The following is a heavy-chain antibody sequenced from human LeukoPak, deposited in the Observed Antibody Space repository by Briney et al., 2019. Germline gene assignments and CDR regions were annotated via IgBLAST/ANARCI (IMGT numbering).Heavy chain of an antibody. CDR2: IWYDGSNK. Sequence: GGSLRLSCAASGFTFSSYEMNWVRQATGKGLEWVALIWYDGSNKYYADSVKGRFTVSRDNSKNTLFLQMNSLRAEDTAVYYCARDGYQPLDYWGQGTLVTVSS. D-gene: IGHD6-13*01. J-gene: IGHJ4*02. CDR3: ARDGYQPLDY. V-gene: IGHV3-33*08. CDR1: GFTFSSYE.